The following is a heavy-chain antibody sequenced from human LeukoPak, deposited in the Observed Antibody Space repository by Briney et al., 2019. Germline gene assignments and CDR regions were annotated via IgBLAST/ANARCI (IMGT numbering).Heavy chain of an antibody. D-gene: IGHD6-13*01. V-gene: IGHV3-23*01. CDR1: GFTFSSYA. J-gene: IGHJ4*02. CDR3: AKDPLFSSSWYDWYFDY. CDR2: ISGSGGST. Sequence: GGSLRLSCAASGFTFSSYAMSWVRQAPGKGLEWVSAISGSGGSTYYADSVKGRFTISRDNSKNTLYLQMNSLRAEDTAVYYCAKDPLFSSSWYDWYFDYWGQGTLVTVSS.